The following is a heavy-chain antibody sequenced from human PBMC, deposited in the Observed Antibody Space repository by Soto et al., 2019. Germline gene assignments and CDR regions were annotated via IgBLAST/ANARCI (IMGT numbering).Heavy chain of an antibody. D-gene: IGHD3-16*01. CDR2: IKQDGSEK. V-gene: IGHV3-7*01. J-gene: IGHJ6*02. CDR3: ARASYYDYVWGQLQPCGMDV. Sequence: EVQLVESGGGLVQPGGSLRLSCAASGFTFSSYWMSWVRQAPGKGLEWVANIKQDGSEKYYVDSVKGRFTISRDNAKNSLYLQMNSLRAEDTAVYYCARASYYDYVWGQLQPCGMDVWGQGTTVTVSS. CDR1: GFTFSSYW.